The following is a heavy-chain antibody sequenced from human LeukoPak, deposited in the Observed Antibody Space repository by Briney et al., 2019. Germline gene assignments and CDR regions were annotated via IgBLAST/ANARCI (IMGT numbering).Heavy chain of an antibody. D-gene: IGHD2-8*01. CDR3: ARDYGGVLMVYASNGFDY. CDR1: GGTFSSYA. J-gene: IGHJ4*02. CDR2: IIPIFGTA. Sequence: SVKVSCKASGGTFSSYAISWVRQAPGQGLEWMGGIIPIFGTANYAQKFQGRVTITADESTSTAYMELSSLRSDDTAVYYCARDYGGVLMVYASNGFDYWGQGTLVTVSS. V-gene: IGHV1-69*13.